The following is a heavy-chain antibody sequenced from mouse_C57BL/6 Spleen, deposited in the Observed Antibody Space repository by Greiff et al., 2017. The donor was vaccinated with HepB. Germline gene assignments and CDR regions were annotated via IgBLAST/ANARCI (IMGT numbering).Heavy chain of an antibody. CDR3: AREDYGTFV. V-gene: IGHV5-4*01. Sequence: EVKVVESGGGLVKPGGSLKLSCAASGFTFSSYAMSWVRQTPEKRLEWVATISDGGSYTYYPDNVTGRFTISRDNAKNNLYLQMSHLKSEDTAMYYCAREDYGTFVWGTGTTVTVSS. CDR2: ISDGGSYT. J-gene: IGHJ1*03. D-gene: IGHD1-1*01. CDR1: GFTFSSYA.